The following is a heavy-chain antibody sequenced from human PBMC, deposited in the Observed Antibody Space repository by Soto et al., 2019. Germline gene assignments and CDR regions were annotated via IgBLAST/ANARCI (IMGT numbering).Heavy chain of an antibody. D-gene: IGHD6-19*01. V-gene: IGHV3-33*01. Sequence: PGGSLRLSCAASGFTFSSYGMHWVRQAPGKGLEWVAVIWYDGSNKYYADSVKGRFTISRDNSKNTLYLQMSSLRAEDTAVYYCARDEKAVADPVTQGIYYYYYGMDVWGQGTTVTVSS. CDR3: ARDEKAVADPVTQGIYYYYYGMDV. CDR2: IWYDGSNK. CDR1: GFTFSSYG. J-gene: IGHJ6*02.